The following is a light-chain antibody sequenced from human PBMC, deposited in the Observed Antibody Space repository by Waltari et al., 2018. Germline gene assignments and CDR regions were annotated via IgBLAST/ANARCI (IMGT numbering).Light chain of an antibody. J-gene: IGLJ3*02. Sequence: QLVLTQSPSASASLGASVKLTCTLSSGHSSKVIAWHQQQAEKGPRYLMKVNSDGSHSKGDKIPNTFSGSRSGAERYLTVSNLQSADEADYYCQTGVHGTWVFGRGTKLTVL. CDR3: QTGVHGTWV. CDR1: SGHSSKV. CDR2: VNSDGSH. V-gene: IGLV4-69*01.